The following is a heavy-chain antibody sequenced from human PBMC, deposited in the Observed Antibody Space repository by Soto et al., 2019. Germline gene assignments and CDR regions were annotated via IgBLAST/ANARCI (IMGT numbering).Heavy chain of an antibody. Sequence: PSETLSLTCAVYGGSFSGYYWSWIRQPPGKGLEWIGEINHSGSTNYNPSLMSRVTISVDTSKNQFSLKLSSVTAADTAVYYCARYTTYSSSWYDYWGQGTLVTVSS. CDR1: GGSFSGYY. V-gene: IGHV4-34*01. CDR2: INHSGST. J-gene: IGHJ4*02. D-gene: IGHD6-13*01. CDR3: ARYTTYSSSWYDY.